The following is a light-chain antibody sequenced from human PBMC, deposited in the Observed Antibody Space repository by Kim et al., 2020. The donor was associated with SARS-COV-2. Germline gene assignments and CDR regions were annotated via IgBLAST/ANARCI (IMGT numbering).Light chain of an antibody. V-gene: IGLV2-11*03. CDR1: GRCADGYNY. Sequence: SCTLSCPGTGRCADGYNYVSWFQQHPGRAPKLILYDVTKRPSGVPDRFSGSKSGNSASLAISGLQAEDEADYYCCLYAGSTTFDVMFGGGTQLTVL. J-gene: IGLJ3*02. CDR2: DVT. CDR3: CLYAGSTTFDVM.